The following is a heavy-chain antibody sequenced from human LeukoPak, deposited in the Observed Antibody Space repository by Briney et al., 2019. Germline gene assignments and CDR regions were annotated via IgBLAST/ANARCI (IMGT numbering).Heavy chain of an antibody. J-gene: IGHJ4*02. CDR3: ARAGYRESYYFDY. V-gene: IGHV1-2*02. D-gene: IGHD6-25*01. CDR2: INPNSGDT. Sequence: ASVKVSCKASGYTFTGYYTHWVRQAPGQGLEWMGWINPNSGDTSYAQKFQGRVTMTRDTSMSTAYMELSSLRSDDTAVYYCARAGYRESYYFDYWGQGTLVTVSS. CDR1: GYTFTGYY.